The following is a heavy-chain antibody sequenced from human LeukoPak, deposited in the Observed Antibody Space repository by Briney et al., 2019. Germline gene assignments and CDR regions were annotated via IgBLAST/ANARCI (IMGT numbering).Heavy chain of an antibody. Sequence: SETLSLTCAVYGGSFSGYYWSWIRQSPGKGLEWIGEINHSGSNNYNPSLKSRVTISVDTSKNQFFLKMSSVTGADTAVYYCASRRIGYSSSWYWFDPWGQGTLVTVSS. CDR3: ASRRIGYSSSWYWFDP. D-gene: IGHD6-13*01. V-gene: IGHV4-34*01. CDR2: INHSGSN. CDR1: GGSFSGYY. J-gene: IGHJ5*02.